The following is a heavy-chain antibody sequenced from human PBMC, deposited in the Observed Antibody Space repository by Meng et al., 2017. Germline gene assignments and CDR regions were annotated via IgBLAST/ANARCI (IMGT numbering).Heavy chain of an antibody. J-gene: IGHJ4*02. CDR1: GYSFTSYW. Sequence: SVKVSCKGSGYSFTSYWIGWVRQMPGKGLEWMGGIIPIFGTANYAQKFQGRVTITTDESTSTAYMELSSLRAEDTAVYYCARVPSSGWRHLDYYFDYWGQGTLVTVSS. V-gene: IGHV1-69*05. CDR3: ARVPSSGWRHLDYYFDY. CDR2: IIPIFGTA. D-gene: IGHD6-19*01.